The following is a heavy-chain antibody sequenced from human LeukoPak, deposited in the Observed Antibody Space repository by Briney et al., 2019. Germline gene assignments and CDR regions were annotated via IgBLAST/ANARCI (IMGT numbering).Heavy chain of an antibody. CDR3: ARWYYYDSSGYLHDAFDI. CDR1: GFTGVLTY. D-gene: IGHD3-22*01. Sequence: GGSPRLWCSAPGFTGVLTYIIWVGQAAVKCLQWLSVLYSGGSTYYADSVKGRFTISRDNSKNTLYLQMNSLRAEDTAVYYCARWYYYDSSGYLHDAFDIWGQGTMVTVSS. V-gene: IGHV3-53*05. CDR2: LYSGGST. J-gene: IGHJ3*02.